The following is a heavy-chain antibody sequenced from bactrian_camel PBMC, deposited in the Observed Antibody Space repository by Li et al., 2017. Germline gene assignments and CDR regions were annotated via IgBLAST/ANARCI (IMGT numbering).Heavy chain of an antibody. CDR2: MGSGGRI. J-gene: IGHJ6*01. V-gene: IGHV3S67*01. D-gene: IGHD5*01. Sequence: DVQLVESGGGSVQDGGSLRLSCVVSGSSYSWRCMAWFRQAPGKEREGVATMGSGGRITYADSVKGRFTLAEDSATKTLYLQMDNLKPEDTAMYYCAATMGDYALGVPLSPGGCEESDFGWWGQGTQVTVS. CDR3: AATMGDYALGVPLSPGGCEESDFGW. CDR1: GSSYSWRC.